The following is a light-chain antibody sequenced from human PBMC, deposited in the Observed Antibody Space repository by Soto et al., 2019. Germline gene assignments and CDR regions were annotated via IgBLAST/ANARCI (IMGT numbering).Light chain of an antibody. Sequence: EIVLTQSPGTLSVSPGDRVTLSCRSSQSISIDLAWYQHKPGQAPRLLXQGASTRATGVPARISGSGSGTEFTLTICTREPEDFAFYYCQQYNNWPPWTFGQGTKVDIK. J-gene: IGKJ1*01. CDR3: QQYNNWPPWT. V-gene: IGKV3D-15*01. CDR2: GAS. CDR1: QSISID.